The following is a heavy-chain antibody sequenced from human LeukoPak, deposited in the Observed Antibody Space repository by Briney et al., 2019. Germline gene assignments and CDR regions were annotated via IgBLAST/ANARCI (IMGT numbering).Heavy chain of an antibody. CDR1: GFTFSNYW. Sequence: GGSLRLSCAASGFTFSNYWMSWVRQAPGKGLEWVANIKQDGSEKYYVDSVKGRFTISRDNAKNSLYLQMNSLRAEDTAVYYCAREADDGVYYFDYWGQGTLVTVSS. V-gene: IGHV3-7*01. CDR2: IKQDGSEK. J-gene: IGHJ4*02. CDR3: AREADDGVYYFDY. D-gene: IGHD5-24*01.